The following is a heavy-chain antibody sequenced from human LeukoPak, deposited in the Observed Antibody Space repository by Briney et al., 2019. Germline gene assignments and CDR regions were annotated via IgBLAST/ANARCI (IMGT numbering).Heavy chain of an antibody. Sequence: SQTLSLTCTVSGGSISSGGYYWSWIRQHPGKGLEWIGYIYHSGSTYYNPSLKSRVTISVDRSKNQFSLKLSSVTAADTAVYYCARVCRYYYDSSGYVYWFDPWGQGTLVTVSS. CDR3: ARVCRYYYDSSGYVYWFDP. CDR2: IYHSGST. D-gene: IGHD3-22*01. V-gene: IGHV4-30-2*01. CDR1: GGSISSGGYY. J-gene: IGHJ5*02.